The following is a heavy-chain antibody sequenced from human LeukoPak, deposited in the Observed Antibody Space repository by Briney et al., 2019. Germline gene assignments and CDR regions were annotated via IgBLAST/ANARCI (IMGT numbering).Heavy chain of an antibody. CDR1: GYTFTSYG. CDR2: ISAYNGNT. V-gene: IGHV1-18*01. Sequence: ASVKASCKASGYTFTSYGISWVRQAPGQGLEWMGWISAYNGNTNYAQKLQGRVTMTTDTSTSTAYMELRSLRSDDTAVYYCATVKSIAARRYYYYYMDVWGKGTTVTVSS. D-gene: IGHD6-6*01. J-gene: IGHJ6*03. CDR3: ATVKSIAARRYYYYYMDV.